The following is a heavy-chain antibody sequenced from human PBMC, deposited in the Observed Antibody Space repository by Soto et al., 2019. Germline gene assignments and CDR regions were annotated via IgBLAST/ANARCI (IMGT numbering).Heavy chain of an antibody. CDR2: INPNRGRT. CDR1: GYTFTSYY. Sequence: ASVKXSCKASGYTFTSYYMHWVRQAPGQGLEWMGIINPNRGRTNYAQKFQGRVTMIVDTSTSTAYMELNSLRYEDTAVYYCARDKGYCSDTSCPDFDYWGQGTLVTVSS. V-gene: IGHV1-46*01. J-gene: IGHJ4*02. D-gene: IGHD2-15*01. CDR3: ARDKGYCSDTSCPDFDY.